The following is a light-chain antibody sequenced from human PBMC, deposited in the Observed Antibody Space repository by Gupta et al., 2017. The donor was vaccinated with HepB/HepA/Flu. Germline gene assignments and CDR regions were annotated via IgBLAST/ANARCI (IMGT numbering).Light chain of an antibody. CDR2: KAS. CDR1: QSISDW. Sequence: DIQLTQYPSTLSASVGDRVTITCRASQSISDWLAWYQQKPGKAPKLLIYKASSLESGVPSRFSGSGSGTEFTLTISNLQPDCFATYYCHQYNSYSLTFGGGTKVEIK. CDR3: HQYNSYSLT. V-gene: IGKV1-5*03. J-gene: IGKJ4*01.